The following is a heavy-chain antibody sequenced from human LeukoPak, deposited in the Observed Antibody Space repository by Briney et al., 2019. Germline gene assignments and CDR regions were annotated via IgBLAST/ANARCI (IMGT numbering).Heavy chain of an antibody. CDR3: ARVLPVASRDY. CDR1: GFTFSSYE. J-gene: IGHJ4*02. Sequence: GGSLRLSCAASGFTFSSYEMNWVRQAPGKGLEWVANIKQDGSDKFYVDSVKGRFTISRDNAKNSMYLQMSSLRAEDTAIYYCARVLPVASRDYWGQGTLVTVSS. D-gene: IGHD2-2*01. CDR2: IKQDGSDK. V-gene: IGHV3-7*01.